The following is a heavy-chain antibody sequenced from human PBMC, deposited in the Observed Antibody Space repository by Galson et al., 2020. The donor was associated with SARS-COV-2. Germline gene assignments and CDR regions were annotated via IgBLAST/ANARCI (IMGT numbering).Heavy chain of an antibody. CDR2: MNSDGSSI. CDR1: GFTFSDSW. J-gene: IGHJ4*02. CDR3: ASPRIGGFFDY. D-gene: IGHD3-16*01. V-gene: IGHV3-74*01. Sequence: GESLKISCAASGFTFSDSWMHWVRQAPGKGLEWVSRMNSDGSSIRYADSVMGRFTISRDNAKNTLYLQMNSLRAEDTAVYYCASPRIGGFFDYWGQGTLVIVSS.